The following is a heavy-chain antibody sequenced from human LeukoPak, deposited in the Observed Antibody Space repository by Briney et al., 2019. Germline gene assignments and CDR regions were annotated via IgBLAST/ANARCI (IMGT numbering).Heavy chain of an antibody. D-gene: IGHD2-2*01. J-gene: IGHJ4*02. Sequence: PSETLSLTCTVSGGSMSSHYWSWVRQPPGKALEWIGYISHGGQTLSNPSLSSRVTISVDTSKNQFSLKLSSVTAADTAVYYCARVVVVVPAAINGFDYWGQGTLVTVSS. V-gene: IGHV4-59*08. CDR1: GGSMSSHY. CDR2: ISHGGQT. CDR3: ARVVVVVPAAINGFDY.